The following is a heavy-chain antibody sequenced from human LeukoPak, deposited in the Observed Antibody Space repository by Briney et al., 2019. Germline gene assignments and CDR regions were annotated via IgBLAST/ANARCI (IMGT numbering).Heavy chain of an antibody. CDR3: ARAATVTTFHCVY. CDR1: GYTFTSNY. D-gene: IGHD4-17*01. Sequence: ASVKVSCKTFGYTFTSNYMHWVRQAPGQGLEWMGIINPSGGSTSYAQKFQGRVTMTRDMSTSTVYMELSSLRSEDTAVYYCARAATVTTFHCVYWGQGTLVTVSS. J-gene: IGHJ4*02. V-gene: IGHV1-46*01. CDR2: INPSGGST.